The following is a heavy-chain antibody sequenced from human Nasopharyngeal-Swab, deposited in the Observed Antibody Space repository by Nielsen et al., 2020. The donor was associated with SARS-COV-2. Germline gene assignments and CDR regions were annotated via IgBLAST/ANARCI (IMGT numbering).Heavy chain of an antibody. D-gene: IGHD5-12*01. CDR2: ITSGNSV. Sequence: GESLKISCATSGFTFSPYTMTWVRQAPGKGLQWISYITSGNSVQYADSLRGRFTITRDNAKHSLYLQINSLTAEDTAVYYCARERGGGYGDYWGQGTLVTVSS. J-gene: IGHJ4*02. CDR3: ARERGGGYGDY. V-gene: IGHV3-48*04. CDR1: GFTFSPYT.